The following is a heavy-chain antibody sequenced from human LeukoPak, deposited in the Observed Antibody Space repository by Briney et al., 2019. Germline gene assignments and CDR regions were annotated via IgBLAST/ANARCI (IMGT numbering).Heavy chain of an antibody. CDR2: IYDTGTT. Sequence: SETLSLTCSVSGDSKFSRYWSWIRQPPGKGLEWIGYIYDTGTTKYNPSLKSRVTMSIDTYRRQFTMKLSSVTAADTAVYYCARGSGYYSVDYWGQGTLVTVSS. V-gene: IGHV4-59*11. CDR3: ARGSGYYSVDY. J-gene: IGHJ4*02. D-gene: IGHD3-9*01. CDR1: GDSKFSRY.